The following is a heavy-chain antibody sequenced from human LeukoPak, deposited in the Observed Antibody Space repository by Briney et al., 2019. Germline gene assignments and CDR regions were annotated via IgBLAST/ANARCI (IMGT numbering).Heavy chain of an antibody. Sequence: PSETLSLTCAVYGGSFSGYYWSWIRQPPGKGLEWIGEINHSGSTNYNPSLKSRVTISVDTSKNQFSLKLSSVTAADTAVYYCARGHYYGSGSYYDLDYWGQGTLVTVSS. CDR2: INHSGST. J-gene: IGHJ4*02. V-gene: IGHV4-34*01. D-gene: IGHD3-10*01. CDR3: ARGHYYGSGSYYDLDY. CDR1: GGSFSGYY.